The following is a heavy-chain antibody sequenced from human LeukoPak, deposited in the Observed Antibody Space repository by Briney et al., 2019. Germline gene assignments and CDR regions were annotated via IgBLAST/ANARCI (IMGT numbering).Heavy chain of an antibody. CDR1: GGSISTYY. CDR2: NFYSGST. D-gene: IGHD6-19*01. Sequence: SETLSLTCTVSGGSISTYYWSWIRQPPGKGLEWIGYNFYSGSTNYNPSLKSRVTISVDTSKNQFSLKLTSVTAADTAVYYCARLGNNSGWYYWGQGILVTVSS. CDR3: ARLGNNSGWYY. V-gene: IGHV4-59*08. J-gene: IGHJ4*02.